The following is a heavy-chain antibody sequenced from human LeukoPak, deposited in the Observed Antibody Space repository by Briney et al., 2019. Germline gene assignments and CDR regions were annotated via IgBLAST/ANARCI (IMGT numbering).Heavy chain of an antibody. D-gene: IGHD2-2*01. V-gene: IGHV3-33*01. CDR1: GFTFSSYG. Sequence: GRSLRLSCAASGFTFSSYGMHWVRQAPGKGLEWVAVIWYDGSNKYYADSVKGRFTISRDNSKNTLYLQMNSLRAEDTAVYYCARDGCGSTSCYFGWFDPWGQGTLVTVPS. J-gene: IGHJ5*02. CDR2: IWYDGSNK. CDR3: ARDGCGSTSCYFGWFDP.